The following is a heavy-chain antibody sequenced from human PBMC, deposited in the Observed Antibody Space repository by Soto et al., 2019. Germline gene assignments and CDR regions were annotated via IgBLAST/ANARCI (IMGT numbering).Heavy chain of an antibody. V-gene: IGHV3-74*01. J-gene: IGHJ4*02. D-gene: IGHD6-19*01. Sequence: EVQLAESGGGLVLTGGSLRLSCAASGFSFVSYWMHWVRQVPGEGLAWVSRINGNADNSDYADSVKGRFTISRDNAMNRLYLQMDSLGADDTGVYYCVRDFRGAVAGSEFDHWGQGTLVTVSS. CDR2: INGNADNS. CDR3: VRDFRGAVAGSEFDH. CDR1: GFSFVSYW.